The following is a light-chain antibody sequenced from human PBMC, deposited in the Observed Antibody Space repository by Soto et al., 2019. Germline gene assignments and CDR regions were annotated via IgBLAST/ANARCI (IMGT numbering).Light chain of an antibody. V-gene: IGLV2-14*01. CDR1: SSDVGGYEY. CDR2: DVS. Sequence: QSALTQPASVSGSPGQSITISCTGTSSDVGGYEYVSWYQQHPGKAPKLMIYDVSNRPSGVSDRFSGSKSGNTASLTISGLQAEDEADYYCSSYTSSGTLVVFGGGTKLTVL. CDR3: SSYTSSGTLVV. J-gene: IGLJ2*01.